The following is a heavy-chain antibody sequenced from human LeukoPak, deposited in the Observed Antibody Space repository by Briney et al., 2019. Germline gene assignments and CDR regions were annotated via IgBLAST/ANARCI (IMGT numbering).Heavy chain of an antibody. D-gene: IGHD2-15*01. CDR3: ARGDKFSGDY. CDR2: IHQDGNEK. J-gene: IGHJ4*02. CDR1: GFTFRTYW. Sequence: GGFLRLSCAASGFTFRTYWMSWVRQAPGKGLEWVANIHQDGNEKYYVDSVKGRFTISRDNAKNSLYLQMNSLRAEDTAVYYCARGDKFSGDYWGQGTLVTVSS. V-gene: IGHV3-7*04.